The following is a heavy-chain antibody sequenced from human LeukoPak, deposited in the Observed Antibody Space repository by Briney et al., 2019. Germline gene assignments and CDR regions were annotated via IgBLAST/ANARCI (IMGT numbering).Heavy chain of an antibody. Sequence: PSETLSLTCTVSGGSVSRSPYYWGWIRQPPGKGLEWIGNIYYSGSTYYNPSLKSRVTISVDTSKNQFSLKVTSVTAADTAVYYCARDLPYDILTGYYTVSLHAFDIWGQGTMVTVSS. J-gene: IGHJ3*02. D-gene: IGHD3-9*01. V-gene: IGHV4-39*07. CDR3: ARDLPYDILTGYYTVSLHAFDI. CDR2: IYYSGST. CDR1: GGSVSRSPYY.